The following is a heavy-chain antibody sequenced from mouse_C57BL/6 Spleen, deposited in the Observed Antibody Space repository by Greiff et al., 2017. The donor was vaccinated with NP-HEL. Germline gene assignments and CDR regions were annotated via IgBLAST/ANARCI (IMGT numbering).Heavy chain of an antibody. CDR3: ARGGNLLPDV. D-gene: IGHD2-1*01. CDR2: INPNNGGT. Sequence: VQLQQSGPELVKPGASVKMSCKASGYTFTDYNMHWVKQSHGKSLEWIGYINPNNGGTSYNRKFKGKATLTVNKSSSTAYMELRSLTSEESAVYYCARGGNLLPDVWGTGTTVTVSS. CDR1: GYTFTDYN. J-gene: IGHJ1*03. V-gene: IGHV1-22*01.